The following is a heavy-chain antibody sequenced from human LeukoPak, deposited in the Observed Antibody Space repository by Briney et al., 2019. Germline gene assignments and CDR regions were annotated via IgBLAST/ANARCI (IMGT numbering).Heavy chain of an antibody. V-gene: IGHV1-18*01. J-gene: IGHJ5*02. CDR1: GYTFTNYG. CDR2: ISAYNGNT. Sequence: ASVKVSCKASGYTFTNYGISWVRQAPGQGLEWMGWISAYNGNTHYAQNLQGRVTMTTDTSTSTAYMELKSLRSDDTAVYYCARGGHRKYYYTSGSAFDPWGQGTLVTVSS. D-gene: IGHD3-10*01. CDR3: ARGGHRKYYYTSGSAFDP.